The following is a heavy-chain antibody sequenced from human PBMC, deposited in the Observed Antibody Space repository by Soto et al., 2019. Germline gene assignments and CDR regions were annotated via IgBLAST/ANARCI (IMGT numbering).Heavy chain of an antibody. J-gene: IGHJ6*02. D-gene: IGHD6-13*01. V-gene: IGHV3-48*02. CDR3: ARDLVAGGLSYYSGLDV. CDR2: ISHSSDTL. CDR1: GFTFSSYT. Sequence: EVRLVESGGRLVQPGGSLRLSCAASGFTFSSYTMNWVRQAPGKGLEWISDISHSSDTLYYADSVKGRFTISRDNAKNSLYLHMTSLRDKDTAVYYCARDLVAGGLSYYSGLDVWGQGTTVIVSS.